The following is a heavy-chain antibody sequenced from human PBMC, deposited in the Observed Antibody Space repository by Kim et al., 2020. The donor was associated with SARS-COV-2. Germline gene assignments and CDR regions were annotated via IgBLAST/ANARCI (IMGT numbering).Heavy chain of an antibody. D-gene: IGHD1-26*01. CDR1: GGSISSSSYY. CDR3: ARLHIVGASLGY. Sequence: SETLSLTCTVSGGSISSSSYYWGWIRQPPGKGLEWIGSIYYSGSTYYNPSLKSRVTISVDTSKNQFSLKLSSVTAADTAVYYCARLHIVGASLGYWGQGTLVTVSS. CDR2: IYYSGST. J-gene: IGHJ4*02. V-gene: IGHV4-39*01.